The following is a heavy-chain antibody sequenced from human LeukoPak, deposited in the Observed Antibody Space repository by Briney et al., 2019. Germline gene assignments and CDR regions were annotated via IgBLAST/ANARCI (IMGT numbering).Heavy chain of an antibody. D-gene: IGHD3-22*01. Sequence: GGSLRLSCAASGFTFSSYWMHWVRRAPGKGLEWVSCISSSSSYIYYADSVKGRFTTSRDNAKNSLYLQMNSLRAEDTAVYYCARDLRSSGYYAFDYWGQGTLVTVSS. J-gene: IGHJ4*02. CDR1: GFTFSSYW. V-gene: IGHV3-21*01. CDR3: ARDLRSSGYYAFDY. CDR2: ISSSSSYI.